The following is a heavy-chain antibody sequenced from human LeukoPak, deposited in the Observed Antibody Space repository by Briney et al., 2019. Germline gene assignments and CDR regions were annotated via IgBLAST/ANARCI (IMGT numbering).Heavy chain of an antibody. D-gene: IGHD6-13*01. CDR1: GGSITSYY. J-gene: IGHJ5*02. CDR3: ARIAAAGPFDP. V-gene: IGHV4-59*01. Sequence: SETLSLTCTVSGGSITSYYWSWIRQPPGKGLEWIGYIYYSGSTNYNPSLKSRVTISVDTSKNQFSLKLSSVTAADTAVYYCARIAAAGPFDPWGQGTLVTVSS. CDR2: IYYSGST.